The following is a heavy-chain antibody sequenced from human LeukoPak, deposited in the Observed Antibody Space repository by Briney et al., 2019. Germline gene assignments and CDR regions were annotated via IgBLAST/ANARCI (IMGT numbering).Heavy chain of an antibody. Sequence: SETLSLTCTVSGDSISSTSYSWGWIRQPPGKGLEWIGSIYNSGRSHYNPSLKSRVTISVDTSKNQFSLKLSSVTAADTAIFCSREQIRGSGSYYYNLFDPWGQGALVTVSS. CDR3: SREQIRGSGSYYYNLFDP. J-gene: IGHJ5*02. V-gene: IGHV4-39*07. D-gene: IGHD3-10*01. CDR1: GDSISSTSYS. CDR2: IYNSGRS.